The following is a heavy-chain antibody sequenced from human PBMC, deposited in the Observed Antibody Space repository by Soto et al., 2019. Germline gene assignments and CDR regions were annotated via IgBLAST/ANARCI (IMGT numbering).Heavy chain of an antibody. Sequence: PGESLKISCAASGFTFSNAWMSWVRQAPGKGLEWVGRIKSKTDGGTTDYAAPVKGRFTISRDDSKNTLYLQMNSLKTEDTAVYYCTTEFVQNWFDPWGQGTLVTVSS. CDR1: GFTFSNAW. CDR2: IKSKTDGGTT. J-gene: IGHJ5*02. CDR3: TTEFVQNWFDP. D-gene: IGHD1-1*01. V-gene: IGHV3-15*01.